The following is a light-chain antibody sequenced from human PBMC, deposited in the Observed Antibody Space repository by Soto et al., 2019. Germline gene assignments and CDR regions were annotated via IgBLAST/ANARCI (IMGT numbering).Light chain of an antibody. Sequence: QSVLTQPAAVSGSPGQSITISCSGTSSDVGSYNLVSWYQQHPGKAPKLIIYEATKRPSGVSNRFSGSKSGNSASLTISGLQAEDEADYYCCSYAGSRTWVFGGGTKLTVL. CDR1: SSDVGSYNL. CDR3: CSYAGSRTWV. CDR2: EAT. V-gene: IGLV2-23*01. J-gene: IGLJ2*01.